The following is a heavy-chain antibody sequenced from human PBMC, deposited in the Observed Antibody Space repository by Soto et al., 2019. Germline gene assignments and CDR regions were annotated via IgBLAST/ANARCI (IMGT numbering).Heavy chain of an antibody. CDR3: ARREIQGPIDY. CDR1: GYSISSSNW. CDR2: IYYSGTT. Sequence: QVQLQESGPGLVKPSDTLSLTCAVSGYSISSSNWWGWIRQPPGKGLEWIGYIYYSGTTYYNPSLKSRVTMSGDTSKIQFSLKLTSVTAVDTAVYYCARREIQGPIDYWGQGTLVTVSS. J-gene: IGHJ4*02. V-gene: IGHV4-28*01. D-gene: IGHD1-26*01.